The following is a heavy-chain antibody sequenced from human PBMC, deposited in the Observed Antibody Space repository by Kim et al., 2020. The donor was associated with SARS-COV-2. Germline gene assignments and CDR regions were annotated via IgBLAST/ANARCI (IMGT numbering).Heavy chain of an antibody. CDR2: ISGSGGST. CDR1: GFTFSSYA. D-gene: IGHD3-9*01. V-gene: IGHV3-23*01. Sequence: GGSLRLSCAASGFTFSSYAMSWVRQAPGKGLEWVSAISGSGGSTYYADSVKGRFTISRDNSKNTLYLQMNSLRAEDTAVYYCAKQGGQLKLRYFDWSPFDYWGQGTLVTVSS. CDR3: AKQGGQLKLRYFDWSPFDY. J-gene: IGHJ4*02.